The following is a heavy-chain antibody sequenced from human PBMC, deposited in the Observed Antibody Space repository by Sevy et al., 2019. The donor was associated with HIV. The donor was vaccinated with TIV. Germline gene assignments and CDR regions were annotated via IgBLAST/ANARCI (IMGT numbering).Heavy chain of an antibody. V-gene: IGHV3-48*02. CDR1: GFIFSSYS. J-gene: IGHJ4*02. CDR3: AIDPRDGGDY. Sequence: GGSLRLSCAASGFIFSSYSMNWARQAPGKGLEWISYNSTGSTTIYYAVSVKGRLTVTRENVRRSLFLQMNSLRDEDTAVYYCAIDPRDGGDYWGQGTLVTVSS. D-gene: IGHD3-16*01. CDR2: NSTGSTTI.